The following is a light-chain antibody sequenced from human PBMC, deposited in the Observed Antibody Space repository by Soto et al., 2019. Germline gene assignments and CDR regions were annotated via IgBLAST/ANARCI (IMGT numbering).Light chain of an antibody. J-gene: IGLJ1*01. Sequence: QSALTQPLSVSGAPGQSVTISCNGTSSDVGGYNYVSWYQQHPGKAPKLMIYDVSKRPSGVPDRFSGSKSGNTASLTISGLQAEDEADYYCCSYAGSPHYVFGTGTKVTVL. CDR1: SSDVGGYNY. CDR2: DVS. CDR3: CSYAGSPHYV. V-gene: IGLV2-11*01.